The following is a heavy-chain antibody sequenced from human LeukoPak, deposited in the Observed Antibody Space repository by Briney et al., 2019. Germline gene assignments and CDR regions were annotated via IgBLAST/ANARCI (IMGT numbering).Heavy chain of an antibody. V-gene: IGHV3-23*01. J-gene: IGHJ6*02. CDR2: ISGSGGST. D-gene: IGHD3-10*01. Sequence: GGSLRLSCAASGFTFSSYAMNWVRQAPGKGLEWVSAISGSGGSTYYADSVKGRFTISRDNSKNTLYVLMNSLRAEDTAVYCCAKAYIMVRGVYGMDVWGQGTTVTVSS. CDR3: AKAYIMVRGVYGMDV. CDR1: GFTFSSYA.